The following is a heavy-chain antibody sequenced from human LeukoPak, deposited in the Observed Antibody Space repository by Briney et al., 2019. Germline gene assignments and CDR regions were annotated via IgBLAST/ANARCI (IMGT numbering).Heavy chain of an antibody. CDR2: IKQDGSEK. D-gene: IGHD3-22*01. CDR3: ASPITMIVVVTEGDAFDI. J-gene: IGHJ3*02. CDR1: GFTFSSYW. V-gene: IGHV3-7*01. Sequence: GGSLRLSCAASGFTFSSYWMSWVRQAPGKGLEWVANIKQDGSEKYYVDSVKGRLTISRDNAKNSLYLQMNSLRAEDTAVYYCASPITMIVVVTEGDAFDIWGQGTMVTVSS.